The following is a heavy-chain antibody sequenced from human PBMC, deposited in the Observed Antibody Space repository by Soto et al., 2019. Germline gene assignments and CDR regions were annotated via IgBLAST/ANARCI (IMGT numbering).Heavy chain of an antibody. Sequence: GGSLRLSCEASGFTFSGYAMHWVRQSPAKGLEWVAVISHDGTNDYYADSVKGRFTISRDNSKNIVYLQMNSLRADDTAIYYCVGRGYCRGPMCRKSPLFHYYGMDVWGRGTTVTVSS. CDR3: VGRGYCRGPMCRKSPLFHYYGMDV. CDR1: GFTFSGYA. V-gene: IGHV3-30-3*01. D-gene: IGHD2-15*01. J-gene: IGHJ6*02. CDR2: ISHDGTND.